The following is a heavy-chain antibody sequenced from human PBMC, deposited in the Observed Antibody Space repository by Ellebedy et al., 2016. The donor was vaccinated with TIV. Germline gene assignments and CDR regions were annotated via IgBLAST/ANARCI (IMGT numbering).Heavy chain of an antibody. Sequence: PGGSLRLSCAASGFTFNNYAMTWVRQAPGKGLEWVSTINPSGGSTYYADPVKGRFTISRDNSRNTLYLQMNSLRAEDTALYFCAKEGYCSGGDCSRGENYFDIWGQGTMVTVSS. D-gene: IGHD2-21*02. CDR2: INPSGGST. CDR3: AKEGYCSGGDCSRGENYFDI. CDR1: GFTFNNYA. V-gene: IGHV3-23*01. J-gene: IGHJ3*02.